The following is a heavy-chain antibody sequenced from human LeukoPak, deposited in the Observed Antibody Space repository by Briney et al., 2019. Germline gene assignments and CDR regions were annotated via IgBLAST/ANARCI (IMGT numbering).Heavy chain of an antibody. Sequence: SETLSLTCGVSGGSVSSGGYSWSWVRQPPGKSLEWIGYVYHTGSTYYNPSLKSRVNMSIDRLKNQFSLKLTSVTAADTAVYYCARDRVGLDGSGRWNFFDFWGQGTLVTVSS. D-gene: IGHD6-19*01. CDR3: ARDRVGLDGSGRWNFFDF. V-gene: IGHV4-30-2*01. J-gene: IGHJ4*02. CDR1: GGSVSSGGYS. CDR2: VYHTGST.